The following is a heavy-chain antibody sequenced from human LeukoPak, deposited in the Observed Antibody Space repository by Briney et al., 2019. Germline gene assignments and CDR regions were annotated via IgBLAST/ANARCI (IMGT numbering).Heavy chain of an antibody. V-gene: IGHV4-59*01. Sequence: SETLSLTCTVSGGSISSYYWSWIRQPPGKGLEWIGYIYYSGSTNYSPSLKSRVTISVDTSQNQFSLKLSSVTAADTAVYYCARGMGIAVAGPYFDYWGQGTLVTVSS. J-gene: IGHJ4*02. CDR3: ARGMGIAVAGPYFDY. D-gene: IGHD6-19*01. CDR2: IYYSGST. CDR1: GGSISSYY.